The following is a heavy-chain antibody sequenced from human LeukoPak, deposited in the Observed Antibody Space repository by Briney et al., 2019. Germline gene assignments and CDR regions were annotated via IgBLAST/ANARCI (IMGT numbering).Heavy chain of an antibody. CDR2: ITPFNGNT. Sequence: SVKVSCKASGYTYTYRYLHWVRQAPGQALEWMGWITPFNGNTNYAQKFQDRVTITRDRSMSTAYMELSSLRSEDTAMYYCASLGDGYRFAFDIWGQGTMVTVSS. CDR1: GYTYTYRY. J-gene: IGHJ3*02. D-gene: IGHD5-24*01. CDR3: ASLGDGYRFAFDI. V-gene: IGHV1-45*02.